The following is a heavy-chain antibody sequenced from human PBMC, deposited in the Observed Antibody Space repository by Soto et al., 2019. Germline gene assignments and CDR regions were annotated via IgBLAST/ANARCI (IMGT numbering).Heavy chain of an antibody. J-gene: IGHJ4*02. V-gene: IGHV1-3*01. CDR1: GYTFTGYA. Sequence: ASVKVSCKASGYTFTGYAMHWVRQAPGQRLEWMGWINAGNGNTKYSQKFQGRVTITRDTSASTAYMELSSLRSEDTAVYYCARAVAVPADLDYSSQGTLVTVS. CDR3: ARAVAVPADLDY. D-gene: IGHD6-19*01. CDR2: INAGNGNT.